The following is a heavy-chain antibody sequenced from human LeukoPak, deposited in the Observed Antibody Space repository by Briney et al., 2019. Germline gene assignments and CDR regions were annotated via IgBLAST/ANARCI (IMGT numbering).Heavy chain of an antibody. J-gene: IGHJ4*02. V-gene: IGHV1-18*01. CDR1: GYTFTSYG. D-gene: IGHD4-17*01. CDR2: ISAYNGNT. Sequence: GASVKVSCKASGYTFTSYGISWVRQAPGQGLEWMGWISAYNGNTNYAQKLQGRVTMTTDTSTSTAYMELRSLRSDDTAVYYCARDLDDYGDYDGGWWGQGTLVTVSS. CDR3: ARDLDDYGDYDGGW.